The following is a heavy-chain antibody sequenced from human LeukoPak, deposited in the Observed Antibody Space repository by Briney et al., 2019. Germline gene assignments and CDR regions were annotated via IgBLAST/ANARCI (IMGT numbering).Heavy chain of an antibody. CDR3: AKDMGSGYDFLTGARHMDV. V-gene: IGHV3-9*01. J-gene: IGHJ6*02. D-gene: IGHD5-12*01. CDR2: ISWNSGSI. Sequence: GRSLRLSCAASGFTFDDYAMHWVRQAPGKGLEWVSGISWNSGSIGYADSVKGRFTISRDNAKNSLYLQMNSLRAEDTALYYCAKDMGSGYDFLTGARHMDVWGQGTTVTVSS. CDR1: GFTFDDYA.